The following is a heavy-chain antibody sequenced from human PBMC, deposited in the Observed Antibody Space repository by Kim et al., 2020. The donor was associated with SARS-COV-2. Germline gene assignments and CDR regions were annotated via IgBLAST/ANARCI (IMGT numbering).Heavy chain of an antibody. J-gene: IGHJ3*02. D-gene: IGHD1-26*01. Sequence: SPSFQGQITISADKSISTAYLQWSSLKASDTAMYYCAGNSGSYTGDAFDIWGQGTMVTVSS. CDR3: AGNSGSYTGDAFDI. V-gene: IGHV5-51*01.